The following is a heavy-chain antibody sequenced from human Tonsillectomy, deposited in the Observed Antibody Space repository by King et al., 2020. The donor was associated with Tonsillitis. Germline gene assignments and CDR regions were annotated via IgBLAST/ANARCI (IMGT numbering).Heavy chain of an antibody. Sequence: QLQESGPGLVKPSETLSLTCTVSGGSISSYYWSWIRQPPGKGLEWIWYIYYSGSTNYNPSLKSRVTISVDTSKNQFSLKLSSVTAADTAVYYCARDSSLYSSSSYYYYGMDVWGQGTTVTVSS. CDR2: IYYSGST. J-gene: IGHJ6*02. D-gene: IGHD6-6*01. CDR3: ARDSSLYSSSSYYYYGMDV. CDR1: GGSISSYY. V-gene: IGHV4-59*01.